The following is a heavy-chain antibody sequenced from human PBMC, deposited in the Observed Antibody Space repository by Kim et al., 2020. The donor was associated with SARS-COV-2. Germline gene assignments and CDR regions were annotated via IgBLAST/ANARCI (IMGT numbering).Heavy chain of an antibody. V-gene: IGHV3-23*01. CDR3: AKSTSCSSTSCYIVGNAMYV. Sequence: GGSLRLSCAASGFTFSSYAMSWVRQAPGKGLEWVSGISSSGGSTYYADSVKGRFTISRDNSKNTLYLQMNSLRAEDTAVYYCAKSTSCSSTSCYIVGNAMYVWGHGTTVTVSS. CDR2: ISSSGGST. CDR1: GFTFSSYA. J-gene: IGHJ6*02. D-gene: IGHD2-2*02.